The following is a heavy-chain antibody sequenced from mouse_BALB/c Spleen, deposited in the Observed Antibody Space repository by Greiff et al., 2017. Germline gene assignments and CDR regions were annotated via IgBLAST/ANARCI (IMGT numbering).Heavy chain of an antibody. CDR1: GFSLTSYG. CDR3: ASNYYGSRGFDY. Sequence: QVQLQQSGPGLVAPSQSLSITCTVSGFSLTSYGVHWVRQPPGKGLEWLGVIWAGGSTNYNSALMSRLSISKDNSKSQVFLKMNSLQTDDTAMYYCASNYYGSRGFDYWGQGTTLTVSS. D-gene: IGHD1-1*01. CDR2: IWAGGST. J-gene: IGHJ2*01. V-gene: IGHV2-9*02.